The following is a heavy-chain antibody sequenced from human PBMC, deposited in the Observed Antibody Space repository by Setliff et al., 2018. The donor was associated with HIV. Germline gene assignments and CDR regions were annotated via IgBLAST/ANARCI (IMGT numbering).Heavy chain of an antibody. D-gene: IGHD2-21*02. CDR3: ARSSRVNCGGDCYLFDY. J-gene: IGHJ4*02. CDR1: GGSISNYY. Sequence: LSLTCTVSGGSISNYYWSWIRQPAGKGLEWIGRIQTSGRTNNNPSLKSRVTMSVDTSKNQFSLILTSVTAADTAVYYCARSSRVNCGGDCYLFDYWGQGTPVTVS. V-gene: IGHV4-4*07. CDR2: IQTSGRT.